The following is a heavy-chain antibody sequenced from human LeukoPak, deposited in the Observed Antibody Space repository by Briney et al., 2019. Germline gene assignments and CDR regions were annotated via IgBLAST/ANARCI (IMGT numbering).Heavy chain of an antibody. V-gene: IGHV3-15*01. J-gene: IGHJ6*03. D-gene: IGHD3-22*01. CDR3: TTDTGYYDSSGYSLYYYYYYYMDV. CDR1: GFTFSNAW. Sequence: GGSLRLSCAASGFTFSNAWMSWVRQAPGKGLEWVGRIKSKTDGGTTDYAAPVKGRFTISRDDSKNTLYLQMNSLKTEDTAVYYCTTDTGYYDSSGYSLYYYYYYYMDVWGKGTTVTISS. CDR2: IKSKTDGGTT.